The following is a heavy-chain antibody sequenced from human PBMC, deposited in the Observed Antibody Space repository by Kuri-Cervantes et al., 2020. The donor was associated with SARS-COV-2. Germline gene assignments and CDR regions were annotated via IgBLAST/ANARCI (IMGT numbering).Heavy chain of an antibody. V-gene: IGHV4-34*01. J-gene: IGHJ4*02. Sequence: GSLRLSCAVYGGSFSGYYWSWIRQPPGKGLEWIGEINHSGSTNYNPSLKSRVTISVDTSKNQFSLKLSSVTAADTAVYYCARSPKAVVPAALFDYWGQGTLVTVSS. CDR3: ARSPKAVVPAALFDY. CDR2: INHSGST. CDR1: GGSFSGYY. D-gene: IGHD2-2*01.